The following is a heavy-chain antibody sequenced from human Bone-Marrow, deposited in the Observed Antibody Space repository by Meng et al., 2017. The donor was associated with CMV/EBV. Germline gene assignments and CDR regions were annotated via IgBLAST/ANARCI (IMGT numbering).Heavy chain of an antibody. Sequence: SVKVSCKASGGTFSSYAISWVRQAPGQGLEWMGGIIPIFGTANYAQKFQGRVTITTDESTSTAYKELSSLRSEDTAVYYCARRKAYDFGVGDYYYGMDVWGQGTTVTVSS. V-gene: IGHV1-69*05. J-gene: IGHJ6*02. D-gene: IGHD3-3*01. CDR2: IIPIFGTA. CDR1: GGTFSSYA. CDR3: ARRKAYDFGVGDYYYGMDV.